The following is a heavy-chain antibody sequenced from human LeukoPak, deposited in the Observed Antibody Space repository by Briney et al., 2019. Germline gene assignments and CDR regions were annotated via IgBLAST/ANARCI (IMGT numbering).Heavy chain of an antibody. D-gene: IGHD3-3*01. J-gene: IGHJ6*03. CDR2: IYYSGST. Sequence: SETLSLTCTVSGGSISSSSYYWGWIRQPPGKGLEWIGSIYYSGSTYYNPSLKSRVTISVDTSKSQFSLKLSSVTAADTPVYYCARVPITIFGVVIPRVGYYMDVWGKGTTVTVSS. CDR1: GGSISSSSYY. V-gene: IGHV4-39*07. CDR3: ARVPITIFGVVIPRVGYYMDV.